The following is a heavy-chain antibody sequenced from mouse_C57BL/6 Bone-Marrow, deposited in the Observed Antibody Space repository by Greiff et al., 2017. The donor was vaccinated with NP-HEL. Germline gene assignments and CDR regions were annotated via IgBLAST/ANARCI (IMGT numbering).Heavy chain of an antibody. D-gene: IGHD4-1*02. CDR3: ARDFNWDRDY. V-gene: IGHV1-22*01. CDR1: GYTFTDYN. Sequence: EVQLQQSGPELVKPGASVKMSCKASGYTFTDYNMHWVKQSPGKSLEWIGYINPNNGGTSYNQKFKGKATLTVNKSSSTAYMELRSLTSEDSAVYYCARDFNWDRDYWGQGTTLTVSS. J-gene: IGHJ2*01. CDR2: INPNNGGT.